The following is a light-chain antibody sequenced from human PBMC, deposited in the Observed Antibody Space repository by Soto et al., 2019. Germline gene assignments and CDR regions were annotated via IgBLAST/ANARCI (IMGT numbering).Light chain of an antibody. Sequence: EIVLTQFPGTLSLSPGERATLSCRASQSLHSNFLVWYQQKPGQAPRLLISSASRRATGIPDRFSGSGSGTDFTLTISRLDPEDLAVYYCHQSGISPLTFGPGTRVDVK. V-gene: IGKV3-20*01. CDR2: SAS. J-gene: IGKJ3*01. CDR3: HQSGISPLT. CDR1: QSLHSNF.